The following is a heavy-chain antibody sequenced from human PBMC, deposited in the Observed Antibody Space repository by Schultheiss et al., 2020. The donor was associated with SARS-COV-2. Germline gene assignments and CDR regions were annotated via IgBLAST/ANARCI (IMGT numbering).Heavy chain of an antibody. D-gene: IGHD4-17*01. CDR2: ISGSGGST. V-gene: IGHV3-23*01. CDR1: GFTFDDYA. CDR3: ARGGDYGDYGGGPPFDY. J-gene: IGHJ4*02. Sequence: GGSLRLSCAASGFTFDDYAMHWVRQAPGKGLEWVSAISGSGGSTYYADSVKGRFTISRDNSKNSLYLQMNSLRAEDTAVYYCARGGDYGDYGGGPPFDYWGQGTLVTVSS.